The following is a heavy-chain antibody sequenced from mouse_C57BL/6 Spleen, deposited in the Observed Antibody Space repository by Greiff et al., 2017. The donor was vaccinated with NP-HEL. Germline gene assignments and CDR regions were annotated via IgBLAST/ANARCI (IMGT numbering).Heavy chain of an antibody. J-gene: IGHJ2*01. V-gene: IGHV5-6*01. CDR3: ARHDTTVVPFDY. CDR1: GFTFSSYG. Sequence: EVMLVESGGDLVKPGGSLKLSCAASGFTFSSYGMSWVRQTPDKRLEWVATISSGGSYTYYPDSVNGRFTISRDNAKNTLYLQMSSLKSEDTAMYYCARHDTTVVPFDYWGQGTTLTVSS. CDR2: ISSGGSYT. D-gene: IGHD1-1*01.